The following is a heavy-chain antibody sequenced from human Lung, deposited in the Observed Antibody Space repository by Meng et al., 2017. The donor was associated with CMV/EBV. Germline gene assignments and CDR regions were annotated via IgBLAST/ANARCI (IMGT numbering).Heavy chain of an antibody. CDR1: GGSFSTHT. CDR2: LIAVFDKT. J-gene: IGHJ4*02. D-gene: IGHD1-14*01. V-gene: IGHV1-69*13. CDR3: ARGRRNEPLFDY. Sequence: QLVRPWAEVKKPWSSMKVACKTSGGSFSTHTFSWVRQAPGQGLEWMGGLIAVFDKTKAAPRFQDRVTFTADESTSTAYMELSSLTFDDAAVYFCARGRRNEPLFDYWGQGTLVTVSS.